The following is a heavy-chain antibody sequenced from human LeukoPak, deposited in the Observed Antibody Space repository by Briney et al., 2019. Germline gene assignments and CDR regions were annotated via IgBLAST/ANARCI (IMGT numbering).Heavy chain of an antibody. J-gene: IGHJ4*02. CDR3: AKDRIVVVPAAIPFDY. Sequence: GGSLRLSCAASGFTFSSYAMSWVRQAPGKGLEWVSAISGSGGSTYYADSVKGRFTISRDNSKNTLYLQMNSLRAEDTAVYYCAKDRIVVVPAAIPFDYWGQETLVTVSS. D-gene: IGHD2-2*02. CDR2: ISGSGGST. V-gene: IGHV3-23*01. CDR1: GFTFSSYA.